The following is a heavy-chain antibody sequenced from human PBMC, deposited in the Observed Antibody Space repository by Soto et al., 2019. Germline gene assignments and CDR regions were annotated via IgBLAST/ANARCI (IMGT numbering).Heavy chain of an antibody. Sequence: PGESLKISCKASGYSFTSYWIGWVRQMPGKGLEWMGVIYPDNSDTRYSLPFQGQVTISVDKSISTAYLQWSSLKAADTAMYYCARCPNGYNCYYWGKGTLVPVSS. CDR3: ARCPNGYNCYY. CDR2: IYPDNSDT. D-gene: IGHD2-8*01. V-gene: IGHV5-51*01. J-gene: IGHJ4*02. CDR1: GYSFTSYW.